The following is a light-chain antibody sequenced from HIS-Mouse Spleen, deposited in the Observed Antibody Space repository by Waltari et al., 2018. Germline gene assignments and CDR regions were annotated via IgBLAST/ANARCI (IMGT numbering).Light chain of an antibody. CDR3: SSYTSSSTRV. CDR1: SSDVGGYHY. Sequence: QSALTQPASVSGSPGQSITISCTGPSSDVGGYHYVSWYQQHPGKAPKLMIYDVSNRPSGVSNRFSGSKSGNTASLTISGLQAEDEADYYCSSYTSSSTRVFGGGTKLTVL. V-gene: IGLV2-14*03. CDR2: DVS. J-gene: IGLJ3*02.